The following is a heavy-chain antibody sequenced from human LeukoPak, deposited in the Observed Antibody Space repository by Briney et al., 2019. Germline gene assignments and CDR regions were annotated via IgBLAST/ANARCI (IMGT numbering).Heavy chain of an antibody. D-gene: IGHD1-26*01. CDR3: ARDAQLELRAFDV. V-gene: IGHV1-69*06. J-gene: IGHJ3*01. CDR1: GGRFKSYG. Sequence: SVKVSCKTTGGRFKSYGFSWVRQAPGQGLEWMGGIIPVFDRPTYAQKFEGRVTITADKSTNTTYMEISSLTSDDTAVYYCARDAQLELRAFDVWGQGTMVIVSS. CDR2: IIPVFDRP.